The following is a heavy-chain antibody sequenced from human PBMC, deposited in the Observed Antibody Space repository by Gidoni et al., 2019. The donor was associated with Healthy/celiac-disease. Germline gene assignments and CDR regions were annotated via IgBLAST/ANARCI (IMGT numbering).Heavy chain of an antibody. J-gene: IGHJ4*02. V-gene: IGHV4-30-4*01. CDR1: GCSISSGDYY. Sequence: QVQLQESGPGLVIPSQSLSLTSTVPGCSISSGDYYWSWIRQTPGKGLEWIGYIHYSGSNYYNPSLRSRVTISVDTSKNQFSLKLSSVTAADTAVYYCARGGESPFDYWGQGTLVTVSS. CDR2: IHYSGSN. CDR3: ARGGESPFDY. D-gene: IGHD3-10*01.